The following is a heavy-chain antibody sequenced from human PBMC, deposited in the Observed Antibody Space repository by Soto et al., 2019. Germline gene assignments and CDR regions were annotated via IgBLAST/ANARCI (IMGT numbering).Heavy chain of an antibody. J-gene: IGHJ6*02. Sequence: PGGSLRLSCAASGFTFSSYAMSWVRQAPGKGLEWVSAISGSGGSTYYADSVKGRFTISRDNSKNTLYLQMNSLRAEDTAVYYCAKSDYDFWSGYSIPMDVWGQGTTVTVSS. D-gene: IGHD3-3*01. V-gene: IGHV3-23*01. CDR1: GFTFSSYA. CDR2: ISGSGGST. CDR3: AKSDYDFWSGYSIPMDV.